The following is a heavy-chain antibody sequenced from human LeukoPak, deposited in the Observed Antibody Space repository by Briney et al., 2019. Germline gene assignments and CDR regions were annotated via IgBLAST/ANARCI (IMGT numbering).Heavy chain of an antibody. V-gene: IGHV1-46*01. Sequence: ASVKVSCKTSGYTFSTYYMHWVRQAPGQGLEWPGIIHPTDGSTSYTQKIQGRVTMTRDTATGTVYLELSSLRSEDTAVYWCARANGGGLDYWGQGTLIIVSS. CDR2: IHPTDGST. CDR1: GYTFSTYY. J-gene: IGHJ4*02. CDR3: ARANGGGLDY. D-gene: IGHD3-10*01.